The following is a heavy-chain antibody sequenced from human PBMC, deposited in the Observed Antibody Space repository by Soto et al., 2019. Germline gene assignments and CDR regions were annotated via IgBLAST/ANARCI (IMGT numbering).Heavy chain of an antibody. J-gene: IGHJ4*02. CDR3: ARDTDYAFHY. V-gene: IGHV3-48*04. CDR1: GFTFNYYS. D-gene: IGHD2-2*01. CDR2: ISNDRSNI. Sequence: GGSLRLSCAASGFTFNYYSMNWVRQAPGKGLEWVSYISNDRSNIFYADSVKGRFTISRDNAENSLYLQMDGLRAEDTAVYYCARDTDYAFHYWGQGTLVPVSS.